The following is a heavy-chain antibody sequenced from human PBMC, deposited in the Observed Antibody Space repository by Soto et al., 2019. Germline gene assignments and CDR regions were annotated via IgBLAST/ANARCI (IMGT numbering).Heavy chain of an antibody. CDR2: IIPILGIA. Sequence: QVQLVQSGAEVKKPGSSVKVSCKASGGTFSSYTISWVRQAPGQGLEWMGRIIPILGIANYAQKFQGRVTITAYKSTSTAYMELSSLRSEDTAVYYCARGMATVLINWFDPWGQGTLVTVSS. D-gene: IGHD5-12*01. V-gene: IGHV1-69*02. J-gene: IGHJ5*02. CDR1: GGTFSSYT. CDR3: ARGMATVLINWFDP.